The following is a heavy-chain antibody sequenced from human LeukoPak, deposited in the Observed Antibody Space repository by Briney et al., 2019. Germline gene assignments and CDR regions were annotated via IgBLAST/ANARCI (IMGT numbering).Heavy chain of an antibody. CDR2: IDTAGDT. CDR3: ARVRVDRGYAYFDY. Sequence: GGSLRLSCAASGFTFSNYDMHWVRQAPGKGLERVSGIDTAGDTYYPGSVKGRFTISRQDAKNSLYLQMNNLRAGDTAVYYCARVRVDRGYAYFDYWGQGTLVTVSS. D-gene: IGHD5-18*01. CDR1: GFTFSNYD. J-gene: IGHJ4*02. V-gene: IGHV3-13*01.